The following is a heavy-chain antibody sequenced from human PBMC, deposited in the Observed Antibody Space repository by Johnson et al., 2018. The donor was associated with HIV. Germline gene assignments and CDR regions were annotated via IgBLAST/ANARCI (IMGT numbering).Heavy chain of an antibody. J-gene: IGHJ3*01. CDR3: ASGHMWSAF. V-gene: IGHV3-73*02. CDR2: IRSKTDGATT. Sequence: EQLVESGGGLVQPGGSLKLSCAASGFTFSGSAMHWVRQASGKGLEWVGRIRSKTDGATTDYAAPVKGRFTISRDDSKNTLYLQMSSLRVEDTAVYYCASGHMWSAFWGQGTMVTVSS. D-gene: IGHD2-21*01. CDR1: GFTFSGSA.